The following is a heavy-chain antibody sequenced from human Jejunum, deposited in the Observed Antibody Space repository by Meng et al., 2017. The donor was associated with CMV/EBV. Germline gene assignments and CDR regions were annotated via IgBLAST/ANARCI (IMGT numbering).Heavy chain of an antibody. CDR2: IYHSGST. Sequence: QVQLQESGPGLVKPSGTLSLTCTVSGGSISSGDYYWSWIRQPPGKGLEWIGYIYHSGSTYYNPSLKSRVTISVDPSMKSFSLRLASVTAADAAVYYCARGWVRDRSSLHFDIWGQGTLVTVSS. D-gene: IGHD6-6*01. V-gene: IGHV4-30-4*08. J-gene: IGHJ4*02. CDR1: GGSISSGDYY. CDR3: ARGWVRDRSSLHFDI.